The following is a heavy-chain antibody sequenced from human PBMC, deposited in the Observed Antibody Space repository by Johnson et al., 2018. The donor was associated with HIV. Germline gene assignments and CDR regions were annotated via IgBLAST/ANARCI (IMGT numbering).Heavy chain of an antibody. J-gene: IGHJ3*02. D-gene: IGHD2-2*03. CDR3: ARTISWIDAFDI. CDR2: LTYDGNNE. V-gene: IGHV3-30*04. CDR1: GFTFSNYA. Sequence: QEKLVESGGGLVQPGGSLRLSCAASGFTFSNYAMHWVRQAPGQGLEWVAFLTYDGNNEYYADSVKGRFTISRDNSKNTLYLQMNSLRAEDTAVYYSARTISWIDAFDIWGQGTMVTVSS.